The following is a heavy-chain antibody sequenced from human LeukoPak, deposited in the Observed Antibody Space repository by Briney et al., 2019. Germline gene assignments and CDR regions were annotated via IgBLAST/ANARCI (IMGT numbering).Heavy chain of an antibody. CDR1: GYTFTGYY. CDR3: ARALRNTRIAVAGTSRRHWFDP. CDR2: INPNTGDT. Sequence: ASVKVSCKASGYTFTGYYLHWVRQAPGQGLEYLGWINPNTGDTHYAQNFQGRVTMTRDTSISTAYMELSRLRSDDTAVYYCARALRNTRIAVAGTSRRHWFDPWGQGTLVTVSS. V-gene: IGHV1-2*02. D-gene: IGHD6-19*01. J-gene: IGHJ5*02.